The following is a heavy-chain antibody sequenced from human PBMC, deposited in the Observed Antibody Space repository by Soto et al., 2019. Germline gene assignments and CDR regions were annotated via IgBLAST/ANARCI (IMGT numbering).Heavy chain of an antibody. D-gene: IGHD2-2*01. V-gene: IGHV4-59*08. CDR2: IYSGNT. J-gene: IGHJ5*02. Sequence: PSETLSLTCTISGGSISGYYWTWIRQSPGKGLEYIGYIYSGNTNYNPSLNSRVTISVDTSKNQFSLKLSPVTAADTAVYYCARQSCSSTSCYSWVSWFDPWGQGTLVTVSS. CDR1: GGSISGYY. CDR3: ARQSCSSTSCYSWVSWFDP.